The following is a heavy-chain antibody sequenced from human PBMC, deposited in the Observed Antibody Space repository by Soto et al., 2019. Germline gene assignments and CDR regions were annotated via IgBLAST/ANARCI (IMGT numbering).Heavy chain of an antibody. CDR1: GFTFRSYG. V-gene: IGHV3-30*19. CDR2: IWYDGSNK. D-gene: IGHD3-22*01. CDR3: ARDSYYYDSSGYWGYYYYGMDV. J-gene: IGHJ6*02. Sequence: SLRLSCAASGFTFRSYGMHWVRQAPGKGLEWVAVIWYDGSNKYYADSVKGRFTISRDNSKNTLYLQMNSLRAEDTAVYYCARDSYYYDSSGYWGYYYYGMDVWGQGTTVTVSS.